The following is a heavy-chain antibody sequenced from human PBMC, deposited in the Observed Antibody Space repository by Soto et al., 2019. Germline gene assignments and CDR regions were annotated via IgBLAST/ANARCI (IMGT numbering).Heavy chain of an antibody. CDR1: GGSIRSYY. J-gene: IGHJ4*02. Sequence: SETLSLTCTVSGGSIRSYYWSWIRQPPGKGLEWIGYIYYSGSTDYNPSLKSRVTISVDTSKNQFSLKLRSVTAADAAVYYCARDSYNFDDWGQGILVTVSS. D-gene: IGHD5-18*01. V-gene: IGHV4-59*01. CDR2: IYYSGST. CDR3: ARDSYNFDD.